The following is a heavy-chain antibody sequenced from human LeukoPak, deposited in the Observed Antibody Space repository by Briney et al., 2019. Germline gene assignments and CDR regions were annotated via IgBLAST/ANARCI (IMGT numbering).Heavy chain of an antibody. V-gene: IGHV5-51*01. CDR1: GYSFTSYW. Sequence: GESLKISCKGSGYSFTSYWIGWVRQMPGKGLEWMGIIYPGDSDTRYSPSFQGQVTISADKSISTAYLQWSSLKASDTAMYYCASGVYYDSSGPYYFDYWGQGTLVTVSS. CDR2: IYPGDSDT. D-gene: IGHD3-22*01. J-gene: IGHJ4*02. CDR3: ASGVYYDSSGPYYFDY.